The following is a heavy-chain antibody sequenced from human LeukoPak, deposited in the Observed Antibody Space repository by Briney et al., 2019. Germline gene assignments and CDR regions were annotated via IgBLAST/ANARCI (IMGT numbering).Heavy chain of an antibody. Sequence: SSVKVSCKASGYTFTGYYLLWVRQAPGQGLEWIGWINPNSGATKYAQKFQGRVTLTRDTSIRTTYMELSSLRSDDTAVYYCARDERYSYGDNHYPDLGSWGQGTPVTVSS. CDR2: INPNSGAT. V-gene: IGHV1-2*02. J-gene: IGHJ5*02. CDR1: GYTFTGYY. CDR3: ARDERYSYGDNHYPDLGS. D-gene: IGHD4/OR15-4a*01.